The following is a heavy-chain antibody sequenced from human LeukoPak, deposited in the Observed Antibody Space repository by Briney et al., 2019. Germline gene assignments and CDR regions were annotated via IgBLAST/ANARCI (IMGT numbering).Heavy chain of an antibody. CDR1: GFSFSVYW. CDR3: AKDSYCDSSGYYIVWYFDY. CDR2: ISGSGGST. J-gene: IGHJ4*02. V-gene: IGHV3-23*01. D-gene: IGHD3-22*01. Sequence: GGSLRLSCAASGFSFSVYWMHWVRQAPGKGPVWVSAISGSGGSTYYADSVKGRFTISRDNSKNTLYLQMNSLRAEDTAVYYCAKDSYCDSSGYYIVWYFDYWGQGTLVTVSS.